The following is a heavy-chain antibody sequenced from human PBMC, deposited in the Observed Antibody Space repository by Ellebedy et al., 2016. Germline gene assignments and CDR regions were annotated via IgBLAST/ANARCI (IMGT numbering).Heavy chain of an antibody. CDR1: GFNFDTFF. CDR2: ISAGSDTT. CDR3: REGHYSDV. J-gene: IGHJ4*02. V-gene: IGHV3-23*01. Sequence: GGSLRLXXTASGFNFDTFFMSWVRQAPGKGLEWVSTISAGSDTTRLADSVKGRFTISRDNSRNILYLQMSRLRDEDSAIYYCREGHYSDVWGQGTQVTVSA.